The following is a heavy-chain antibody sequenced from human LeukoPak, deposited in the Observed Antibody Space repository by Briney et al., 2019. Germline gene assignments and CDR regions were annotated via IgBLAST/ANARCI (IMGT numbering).Heavy chain of an antibody. J-gene: IGHJ4*02. D-gene: IGHD3-22*01. CDR2: IYFSGST. V-gene: IGHV4-30-4*01. Sequence: SEALSLTRTVSVGSISSGDYYWSWIRQPPGKGLEGIGYIYFSGSTYYNPSLKSRVTISVDTSKNQFSLKLSSVTAADTAVYYCARGVWSSGSHGDFDYWGQGTLVIVSS. CDR3: ARGVWSSGSHGDFDY. CDR1: VGSISSGDYY.